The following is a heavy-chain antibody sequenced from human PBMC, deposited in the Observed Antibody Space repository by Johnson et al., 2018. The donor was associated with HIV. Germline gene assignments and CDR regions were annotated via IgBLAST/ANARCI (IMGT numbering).Heavy chain of an antibody. CDR2: LYRGGYT. CDR1: GFTFSSIY. D-gene: IGHD1-26*01. V-gene: IGHV3-66*02. Sequence: VQLVESGGGVVRPGGSLRLSCAASGFTFSSIYMSWVRQAPGKGLEWVSVLYRGGYTYYADSVKGRFTVSRDNSKNTLYLQMSSLRAEDTAVYYCARDLWGGSYLDVFDIWGQGTMVTVSS. CDR3: ARDLWGGSYLDVFDI. J-gene: IGHJ3*02.